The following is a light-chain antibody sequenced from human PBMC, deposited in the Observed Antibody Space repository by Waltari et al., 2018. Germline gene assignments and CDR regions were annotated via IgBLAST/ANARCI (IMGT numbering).Light chain of an antibody. CDR1: SSDVGGYDY. CDR2: DVT. V-gene: IGLV2-14*03. CDR3: FSYRRSSTWV. Sequence: QSALTQPASVSGSPGQSTTISGTGTSSDVGGYDYVSWYQQHPGKAPKLLIYDVTKRPSGVSNRFSGSKSANTASLTISGLQAEDEADYYCFSYRRSSTWVFGEGTKLTVL. J-gene: IGLJ3*02.